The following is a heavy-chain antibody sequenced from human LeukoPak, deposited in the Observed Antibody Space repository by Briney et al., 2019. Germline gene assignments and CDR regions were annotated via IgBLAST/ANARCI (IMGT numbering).Heavy chain of an antibody. J-gene: IGHJ4*02. Sequence: GGSLRLSCAASGFTFSSYWTHWVRQAPGKGRGWVSRINRDGSSTSYADSVKGRVTLSRDNATNTLYLQMNSLRAEDTAVYYCAYFSYDSTGYYSPGYFDYWGQGTLVTVSS. CDR1: GFTFSSYW. D-gene: IGHD3-22*01. V-gene: IGHV3-74*01. CDR2: INRDGSST. CDR3: AYFSYDSTGYYSPGYFDY.